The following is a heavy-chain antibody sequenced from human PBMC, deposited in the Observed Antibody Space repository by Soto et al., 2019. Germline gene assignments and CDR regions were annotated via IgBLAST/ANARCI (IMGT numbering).Heavy chain of an antibody. V-gene: IGHV4-34*01. CDR1: GGSFSGYY. J-gene: IGHJ4*02. Sequence: SETLSLTCAVYGGSFSGYYWSWIRQPPGKGLEWIGEINHSGSTNYNPSLKSRVTISVDTSKNQFSLKLSSVTAADTAVYYCARVRSIAARPRHYFDYWGQGTLVTVSS. D-gene: IGHD6-6*01. CDR2: INHSGST. CDR3: ARVRSIAARPRHYFDY.